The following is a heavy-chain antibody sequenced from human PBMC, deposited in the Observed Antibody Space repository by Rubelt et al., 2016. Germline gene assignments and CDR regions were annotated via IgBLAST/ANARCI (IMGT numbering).Heavy chain of an antibody. J-gene: IGHJ3*02. V-gene: IGHV4-59*12. CDR2: MYSSGIT. Sequence: QVQLQESGPGLVKPSETLSLTCTVSGGSISSYYWSWIRQPPGEGLEWIGYMYSSGITNYNPSLKSRVTISVDTSKKQFSLKLSAVTAADTAVYYCARGELIVVAHDAFDIWGQGTMVTVSS. D-gene: IGHD3-22*01. CDR1: GGSISSYY. CDR3: ARGELIVVAHDAFDI.